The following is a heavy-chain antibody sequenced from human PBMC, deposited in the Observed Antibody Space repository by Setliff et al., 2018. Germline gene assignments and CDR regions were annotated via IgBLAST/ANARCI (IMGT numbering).Heavy chain of an antibody. V-gene: IGHV4-59*12. Sequence: KPSETLSLTCTVSGGSLSTYYWSWIRQPPGKGLEWIGYVYYSGTANYSPSLKSRVTMSVDTSKNQFSLKLSSVTAADTAVYYCARGRTYRYFDYWGQGALVTVSS. CDR3: ARGRTYRYFDY. CDR1: GGSLSTYY. CDR2: VYYSGTA. J-gene: IGHJ4*02.